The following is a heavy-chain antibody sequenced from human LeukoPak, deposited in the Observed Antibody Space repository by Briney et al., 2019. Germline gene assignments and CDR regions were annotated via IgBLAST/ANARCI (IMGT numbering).Heavy chain of an antibody. Sequence: GGSLQISCKGSGFNFTSYWIGWARQLPGKGLDGMGIIYPGDSDTRHSPSFQGQVTISADKSISTAYLQWSSLKASDTAMYYCARRSSTSSAMYYFDYWGQGTLVTVSS. D-gene: IGHD2-2*01. CDR1: GFNFTSYW. V-gene: IGHV5-51*01. J-gene: IGHJ4*02. CDR3: ARRSSTSSAMYYFDY. CDR2: IYPGDSDT.